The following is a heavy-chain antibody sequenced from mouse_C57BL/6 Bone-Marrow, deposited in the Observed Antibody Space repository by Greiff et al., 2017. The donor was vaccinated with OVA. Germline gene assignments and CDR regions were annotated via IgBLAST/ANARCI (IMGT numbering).Heavy chain of an antibody. V-gene: IGHV5-4*01. Sequence: EVQLVESGGGLVKPGGPLKLSCAASGFTFSSYAMSWVRQTPEKRLEWVATISDGGSYTYYPDNVKGRFTISRDNAKNNLYLQMSHLKSEDTAMYYCARSSYWYFDVWGTGTTVTVSS. J-gene: IGHJ1*03. CDR2: ISDGGSYT. CDR1: GFTFSSYA. CDR3: ARSSYWYFDV.